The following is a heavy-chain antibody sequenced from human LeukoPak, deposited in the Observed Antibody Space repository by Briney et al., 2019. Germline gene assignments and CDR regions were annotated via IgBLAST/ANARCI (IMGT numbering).Heavy chain of an antibody. CDR1: RFTFSNYW. J-gene: IGHJ4*02. CDR3: ARTAPYYDFWSGYPERPFDY. V-gene: IGHV3-7*01. D-gene: IGHD3-3*01. CDR2: INQDGSKK. Sequence: GGSLRLSCVASRFTFSNYWMSWVRQAPGKGLEWVANINQDGSKKVYADSMKGRFTISRDNAKESLYLQLNSLRAEDTAVYYCARTAPYYDFWSGYPERPFDYWGQGTLVTVSS.